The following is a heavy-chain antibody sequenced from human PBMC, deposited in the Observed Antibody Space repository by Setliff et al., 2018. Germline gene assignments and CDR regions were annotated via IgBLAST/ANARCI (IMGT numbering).Heavy chain of an antibody. CDR3: ARDGKQQLVFPPRFETDY. CDR1: GYTFTGYY. Sequence: GASVKVSCKASGYTFTGYYMRWVRQAPGQGLEWMGWINPNSGGSNYAQKFQGWVTMTRDTSISTAYMELSRLRSDDTAVYYCARDGKQQLVFPPRFETDYWGQGTMVTVSS. D-gene: IGHD6-13*01. J-gene: IGHJ4*03. CDR2: INPNSGGS. V-gene: IGHV1-2*04.